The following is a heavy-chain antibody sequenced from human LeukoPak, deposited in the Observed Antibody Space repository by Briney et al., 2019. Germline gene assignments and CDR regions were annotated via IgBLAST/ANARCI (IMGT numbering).Heavy chain of an antibody. D-gene: IGHD3-22*01. V-gene: IGHV3-48*02. CDR2: ISSSSNSI. Sequence: GGSLRLSCAASGFTFSTYGMNWVRHAPGKGLEGLSYISSSSNSIHYADSVKGRFTISRDNAKNSLYLQMNSLRDEDTAVYYCARDPWDDVSGFSGDYWGRGTLVTVSS. CDR3: ARDPWDDVSGFSGDY. J-gene: IGHJ4*02. CDR1: GFTFSTYG.